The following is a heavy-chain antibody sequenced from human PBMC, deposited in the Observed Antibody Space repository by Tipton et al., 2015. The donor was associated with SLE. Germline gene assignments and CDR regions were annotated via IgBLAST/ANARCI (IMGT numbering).Heavy chain of an antibody. CDR3: ARHGPGDNRDAFAI. CDR1: GGSFSGYY. J-gene: IGHJ3*02. D-gene: IGHD7-27*01. Sequence: TLSLTCAVYGGSFSGYYWSWIRQPPGKGLEWIGEINHSGSTNYNPSLKSRVTISVDTSKNQFSLKLSSVTAADTAVYYCARHGPGDNRDAFAIGGQGNMVTVSS. CDR2: INHSGST. V-gene: IGHV4-34*01.